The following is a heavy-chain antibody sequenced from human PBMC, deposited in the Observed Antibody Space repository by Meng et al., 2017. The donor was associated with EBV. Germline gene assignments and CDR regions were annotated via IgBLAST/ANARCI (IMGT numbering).Heavy chain of an antibody. CDR1: GYTFTGYY. CDR3: ARVGIAVAGTGDY. V-gene: IGHV1-2*06. D-gene: IGHD6-19*01. Sequence: QVQVVEAGAEVEKPWGSVKFSCKASGYTFTGYYMHWVRQAPGQGLEWMGRINPNSGGTNYAQKFQGRVTMTRDTSISTAYMELSRLRSDDTAVYYCARVGIAVAGTGDYWGQGTLVTVSS. CDR2: INPNSGGT. J-gene: IGHJ4*02.